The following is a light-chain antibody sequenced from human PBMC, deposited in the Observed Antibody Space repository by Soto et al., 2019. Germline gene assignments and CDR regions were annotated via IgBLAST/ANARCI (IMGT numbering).Light chain of an antibody. CDR2: EVT. CDR1: SSDVGGYNY. J-gene: IGLJ3*02. V-gene: IGLV2-8*01. Sequence: QSVLTQPPSASGSPGQSVTISCTGTSSDVGGYNYVSWYQQYPGRAPKLMIYEVTKRPSGVPDLFSGSKSGHTASLTVSGLQAEDEADYYCSSYAASNNFYFVFGGGTKLTVL. CDR3: SSYAASNNFYFV.